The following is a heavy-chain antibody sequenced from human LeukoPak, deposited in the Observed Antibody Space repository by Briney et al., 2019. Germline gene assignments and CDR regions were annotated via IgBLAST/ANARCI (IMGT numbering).Heavy chain of an antibody. Sequence: GGSLRLSCAASGFTFSSYSMNWVPQAPGKGLEWVSSISSSSSYIYYADSVKGRFTISRDNAKNSLYLQMNSLRAEDTAVYYCARGWGAAAATPRGYWGQGTLVTVSS. D-gene: IGHD6-13*01. CDR3: ARGWGAAAATPRGY. J-gene: IGHJ4*02. CDR1: GFTFSSYS. V-gene: IGHV3-21*01. CDR2: ISSSSSYI.